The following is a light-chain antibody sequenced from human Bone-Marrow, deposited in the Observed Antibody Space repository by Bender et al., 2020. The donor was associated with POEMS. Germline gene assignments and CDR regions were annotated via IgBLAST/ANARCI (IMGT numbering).Light chain of an antibody. CDR3: QVWDNGSDHVV. V-gene: IGLV3-21*02. J-gene: IGLJ3*02. CDR2: YDS. CDR1: ALPKQY. Sequence: SYELTQPPSVSVSPGQTARITCSADALPKQYAFWYQQKTGQAPVLVIYYDSDRPSGIPDRFAGSNSGNTATLTITSVEAGDEADYYCQVWDNGSDHVVFGGGTKLAVL.